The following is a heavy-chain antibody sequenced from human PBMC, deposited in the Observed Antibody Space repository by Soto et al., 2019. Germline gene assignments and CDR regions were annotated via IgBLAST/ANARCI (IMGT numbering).Heavy chain of an antibody. CDR2: IKRKTDGETT. V-gene: IGHV3-15*07. D-gene: IGHD6-13*01. Sequence: EVQLVKSGGGLVKPGGSLRLSCVASGFTFNDAWLDWVRQAPGKGLEWVGRIKRKTDGETTEYAAPVKGRFTISRDDSKNTLYLQMNGLRTEDTAVYYCATVGYSSSWSCFDYCGLGTLVTASS. CDR3: ATVGYSSSWSCFDY. CDR1: GFTFNDAW. J-gene: IGHJ4*02.